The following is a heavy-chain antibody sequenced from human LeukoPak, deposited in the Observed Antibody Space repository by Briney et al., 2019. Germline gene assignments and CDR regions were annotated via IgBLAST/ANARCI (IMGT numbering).Heavy chain of an antibody. CDR3: ARLRAHAYNYGFDY. V-gene: IGHV4-39*01. Sequence: SETLSLTCSVSGDSISSSSSYWGWIRQPPGKGLEWIGSIYYSGSTYYNTSLKSRVTISVDTSKNQFSLKLSSVTAADTAVYFCARLRAHAYNYGFDYWGQGALVTVSS. CDR1: GDSISSSSSY. D-gene: IGHD5-24*01. J-gene: IGHJ4*02. CDR2: IYYSGST.